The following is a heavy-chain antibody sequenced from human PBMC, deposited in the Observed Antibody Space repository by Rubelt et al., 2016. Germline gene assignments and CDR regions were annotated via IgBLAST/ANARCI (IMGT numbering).Heavy chain of an antibody. D-gene: IGHD3-22*01. Sequence: QVQLVQSGAEVKKPGASVKVSCKASGYTFTSYGISWVRQAPGQGLEWMGWISAYNGNTNFSQKFQGRVTMTTDTATSTAYMELRSLRSDDTALYDCARTYYYDSSGHRDYWGQGTLVTVSS. CDR2: ISAYNGNT. CDR1: GYTFTSYG. CDR3: ARTYYYDSSGHRDY. V-gene: IGHV1-18*01. J-gene: IGHJ4*02.